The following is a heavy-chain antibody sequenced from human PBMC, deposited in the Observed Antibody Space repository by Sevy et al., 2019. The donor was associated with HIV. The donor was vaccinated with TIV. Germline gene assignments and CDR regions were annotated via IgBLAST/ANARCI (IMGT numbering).Heavy chain of an antibody. Sequence: GGSLRLSCAASGFTFSSYGMHWVRQAPGKGLEWVAVIWYDGSNKYYADSVKGRFTISRDKSKNTLYLQMNSLRAEHTAVYYCARGGQLETFDYWGQGTLVTVSS. V-gene: IGHV3-33*01. D-gene: IGHD1-1*01. CDR3: ARGGQLETFDY. CDR2: IWYDGSNK. CDR1: GFTFSSYG. J-gene: IGHJ4*02.